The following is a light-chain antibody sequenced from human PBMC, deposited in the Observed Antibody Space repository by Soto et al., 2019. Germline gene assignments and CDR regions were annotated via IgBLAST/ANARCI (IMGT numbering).Light chain of an antibody. J-gene: IGLJ3*02. CDR3: SSHTSRSTRV. Sequence: QSVLTQPASVSGSPGQSITISCTGTSSDVGAYNYVSWYQQHPGKGPRLIIYEVTVRPSGISTRFSGSKSANTASLTISGLQPEDEADYYCSSHTSRSTRVFGGGTKLTVL. CDR1: SSDVGAYNY. CDR2: EVT. V-gene: IGLV2-14*01.